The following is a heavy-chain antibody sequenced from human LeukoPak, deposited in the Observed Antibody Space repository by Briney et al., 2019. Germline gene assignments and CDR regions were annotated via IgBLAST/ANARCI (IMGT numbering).Heavy chain of an antibody. J-gene: IGHJ2*01. CDR2: IYYSEIT. V-gene: IGHV4-39*07. CDR3: ARGSRGSYAYCYFDL. Sequence: SETLSLTCTVSGGSISSSNYYWGWIRQPPGKGLEWIGNIYYSEITYYNPSLKSRVNISVDTSNNQFSLNLSSVTAADTAVYHCARGSRGSYAYCYFDLWGRGTLVTVSS. CDR1: GGSISSSNYY. D-gene: IGHD1-26*01.